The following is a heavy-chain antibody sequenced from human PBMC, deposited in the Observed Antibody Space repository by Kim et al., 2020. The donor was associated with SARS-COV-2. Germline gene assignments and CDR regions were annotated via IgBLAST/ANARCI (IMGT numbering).Heavy chain of an antibody. V-gene: IGHV4-34*01. J-gene: IGHJ5*02. D-gene: IGHD3-3*01. Sequence: SETLSLTCAVYGGSFSGYHWSWIRQPPGKGLEWIGEINHSGSTNYNPSLKSRVTISVDTSKNQFSLKLSSVTAADTAVYYCARGRNTRHYDFWSGFLSRFDPWGQGTLVTVSS. CDR3: ARGRNTRHYDFWSGFLSRFDP. CDR1: GGSFSGYH. CDR2: INHSGST.